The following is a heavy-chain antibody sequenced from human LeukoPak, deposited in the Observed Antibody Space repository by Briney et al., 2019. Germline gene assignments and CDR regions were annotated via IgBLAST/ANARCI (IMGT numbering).Heavy chain of an antibody. V-gene: IGHV3-74*01. D-gene: IGHD2-2*01. CDR3: ARVLPVASRDY. J-gene: IGHJ4*02. CDR2: INSDGSST. Sequence: GGSLRLSCAASGFTFSSYWMHWVRHAPGKGLVWVSRINSDGSSTSYADSVKGRFTISRDNAKNSMYLQMNSLRAEDTAVYYCARVLPVASRDYWGQGTLVTVSS. CDR1: GFTFSSYW.